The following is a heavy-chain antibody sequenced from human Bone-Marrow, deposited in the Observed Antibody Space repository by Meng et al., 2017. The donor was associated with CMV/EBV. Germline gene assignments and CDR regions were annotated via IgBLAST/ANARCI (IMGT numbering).Heavy chain of an antibody. D-gene: IGHD2-2*01. V-gene: IGHV4-39*07. CDR1: GGSISSSSYY. J-gene: IGHJ6*02. CDR3: AREVCSSTSCYYYYGMDV. CDR2: IYYSGST. Sequence: SETLSLTCTVSGGSISSSSYYRGWIRQPPGKGLEWIGSIYYSGSTYYNPSLKSRVTISVDTSKNQFSLKLSSVTAADTAVYYCAREVCSSTSCYYYYGMDVWGQGTTVTVSS.